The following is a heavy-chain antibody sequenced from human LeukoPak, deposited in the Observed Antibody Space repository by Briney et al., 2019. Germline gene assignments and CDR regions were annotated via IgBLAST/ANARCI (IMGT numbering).Heavy chain of an antibody. D-gene: IGHD5-12*01. J-gene: IGHJ3*02. CDR2: IIPIFGTA. Sequence: ASVKVSCKASGGTFSSYAISWVRQAPGQGLEWMGRIIPIFGTANYAQKFQDRVTITTDESTSTAYMELSSLRSEDTAVYYCARERGWDMVATPHDAFDIWGQGTMVTVSS. CDR3: ARERGWDMVATPHDAFDI. CDR1: GGTFSSYA. V-gene: IGHV1-69*05.